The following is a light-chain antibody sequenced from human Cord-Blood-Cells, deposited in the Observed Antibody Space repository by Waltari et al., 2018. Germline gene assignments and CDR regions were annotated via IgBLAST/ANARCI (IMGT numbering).Light chain of an antibody. J-gene: IGKJ2*01. CDR1: QSVLYSSNNKNN. CDR2: WAS. Sequence: DIVMTQSPDSLAVSLGERATINCKSSQSVLYSSNNKNNLALYQQKPGQPPKLLIYWASTRESGVPDRFSGSGSGTDFTLTISSLQAEDVAVYYCQQYYSTPYTFGQGTKLEIK. CDR3: QQYYSTPYT. V-gene: IGKV4-1*01.